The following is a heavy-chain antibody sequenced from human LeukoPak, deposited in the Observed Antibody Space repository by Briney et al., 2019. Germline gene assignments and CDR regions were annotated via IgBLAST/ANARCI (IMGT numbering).Heavy chain of an antibody. D-gene: IGHD3-22*01. V-gene: IGHV3-30*02. CDR2: VRYDGSNE. Sequence: GGSLRLSCQTSGFVFSNYGMHWVRQAPGKGLEWVAFVRYDGSNESYADSVKGRFTISRDNSRNTLYLRMNSLRAEDTGVYPCAKDSNSGYVSVGPDYWGLGTLVTVSS. J-gene: IGHJ4*02. CDR1: GFVFSNYG. CDR3: AKDSNSGYVSVGPDY.